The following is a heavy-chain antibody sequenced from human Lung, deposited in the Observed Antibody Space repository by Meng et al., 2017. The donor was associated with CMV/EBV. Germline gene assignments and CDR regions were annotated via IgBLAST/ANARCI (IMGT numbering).Heavy chain of an antibody. CDR3: AKSSERSGYYFRDCPDY. CDR1: GFTFDDYA. V-gene: IGHV3-9*03. J-gene: IGHJ4*02. D-gene: IGHD3-22*01. Sequence: SLKISCAASGFTFDDYAMHWVRQAPGKGLEWVSGISCNSRYIVYGDSVQGRFTVSRDNAKNSLYLQMNSLRAEDMALYYCAKSSERSGYYFRDCPDYWGKGTLVTVSS. CDR2: ISCNSRYI.